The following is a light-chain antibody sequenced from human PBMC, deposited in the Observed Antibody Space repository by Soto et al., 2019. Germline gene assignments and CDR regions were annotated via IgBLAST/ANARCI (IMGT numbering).Light chain of an antibody. J-gene: IGKJ1*01. V-gene: IGKV3-20*01. Sequence: ELVLTQSPGTLSLSPGDSATLSCRASQSVSNNYLAWYQQKPGQAPRLLIYGASNRATGIQDRCSGSGSGTEFTLTIRRLEPEDFAVYYCKQYGSSGTFGQGTKVDIK. CDR3: KQYGSSGT. CDR1: QSVSNNY. CDR2: GAS.